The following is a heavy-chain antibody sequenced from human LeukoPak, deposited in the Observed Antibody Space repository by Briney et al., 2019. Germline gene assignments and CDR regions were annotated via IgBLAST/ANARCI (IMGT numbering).Heavy chain of an antibody. Sequence: PSETLSLTCTVSGGSISSYYWSWIRQPAGKGLEWIWRIYTSGSTNYKPSLKSRVTMSVDTSKNQFSLKLSSVTAAHPAVYYRATANRRDGYNLFDYWRQGTLVTLSS. CDR3: ATANRRDGYNLFDY. V-gene: IGHV4-4*07. D-gene: IGHD5-24*01. J-gene: IGHJ4*02. CDR2: IYTSGST. CDR1: GGSISSYY.